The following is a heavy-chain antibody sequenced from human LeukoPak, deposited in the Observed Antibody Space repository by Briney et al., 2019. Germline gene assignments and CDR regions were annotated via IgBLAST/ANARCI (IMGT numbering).Heavy chain of an antibody. Sequence: GGSLRLSCAASGFTFSSYSMNWVRQAPGKGLEWVSSISSSSSYIYYADSVKDRFTISRDNAKNSLYLQMNSLRAEDTAVYYCARHDTAMATDYGMDVWGQGTTVTVSS. D-gene: IGHD5-18*01. V-gene: IGHV3-21*04. CDR1: GFTFSSYS. CDR2: ISSSSSYI. CDR3: ARHDTAMATDYGMDV. J-gene: IGHJ6*02.